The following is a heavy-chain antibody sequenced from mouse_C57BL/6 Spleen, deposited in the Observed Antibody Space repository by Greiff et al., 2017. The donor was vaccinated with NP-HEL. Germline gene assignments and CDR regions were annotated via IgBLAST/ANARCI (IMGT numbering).Heavy chain of an antibody. Sequence: VQLQQPGAELVKPGASVKLSCKASGYTFTDYTMHWVKQTHGKSLEWIGYINPNNGGTSYNQKFKGKATLTVNKSSSTAYMELRRLTSEDSAVYYCARGYGNYVAGLDYWGQGTLVTVSA. D-gene: IGHD2-1*01. CDR2: INPNNGGT. V-gene: IGHV1-22*01. CDR1: GYTFTDYT. CDR3: ARGYGNYVAGLDY. J-gene: IGHJ3*01.